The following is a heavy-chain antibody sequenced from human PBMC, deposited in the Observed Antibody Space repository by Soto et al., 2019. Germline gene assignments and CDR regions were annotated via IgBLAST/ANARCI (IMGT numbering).Heavy chain of an antibody. D-gene: IGHD3-10*01. CDR2: MNPNSGNT. CDR3: ARGHRFNVLLWFGELLPNWFGP. V-gene: IGHV1-8*01. CDR1: GYTFTSYD. J-gene: IGHJ5*02. Sequence: ASVKVSCKASGYTFTSYDINWVRQATGQGLEWMGWMNPNSGNTGYAQKFQGRVTMTRNTSISTAYMELSSLRSEDTAVYYCARGHRFNVLLWFGELLPNWFGPWGQGTLVTVSS.